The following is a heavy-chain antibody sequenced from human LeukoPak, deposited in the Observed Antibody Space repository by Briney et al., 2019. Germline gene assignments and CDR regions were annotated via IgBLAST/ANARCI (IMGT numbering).Heavy chain of an antibody. V-gene: IGHV3-23*01. CDR3: AKSGSGWYIFDY. J-gene: IGHJ4*02. Sequence: GSLRLSCAASGFTFSSYAMSWVRQAPGKGLEWVAAISGSGGSTYYADPVKGRFTISRDNSKNTLYLQMNSLRAEDTAVYYCAKSGSGWYIFDYWGQGTLVTVSS. CDR1: GFTFSSYA. D-gene: IGHD6-19*01. CDR2: ISGSGGST.